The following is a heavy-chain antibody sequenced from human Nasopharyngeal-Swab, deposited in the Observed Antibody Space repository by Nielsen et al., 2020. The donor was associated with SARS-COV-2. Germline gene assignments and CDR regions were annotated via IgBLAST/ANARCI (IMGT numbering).Heavy chain of an antibody. J-gene: IGHJ6*02. D-gene: IGHD1-26*01. CDR3: ASQGSGSYYLLYYYYGMDV. CDR2: INHRGST. Sequence: WIRQPPGKGLDWIGKINHRGSTYYNPSLKSRVTISVDTSKNQFSLKLSSGTAADTAVYYCASQGSGSYYLLYYYYGMDVWGQGTTVTVSS. V-gene: IGHV4-34*01.